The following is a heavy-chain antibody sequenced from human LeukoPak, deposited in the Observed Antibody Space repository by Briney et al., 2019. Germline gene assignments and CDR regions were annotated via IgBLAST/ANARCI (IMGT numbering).Heavy chain of an antibody. Sequence: SETLSLTCTVSGASIRDYHWSWIRQPPGKGLEWIGYIYYSGSTNYNPSLKSRVTISVDTSKNQFSLKLSSVTAADTAVYYCARVPRVVVPAAMSWYFDLWGRGTLVTVSS. CDR2: IYYSGST. V-gene: IGHV4-59*01. D-gene: IGHD2-2*01. CDR1: GASIRDYH. J-gene: IGHJ2*01. CDR3: ARVPRVVVPAAMSWYFDL.